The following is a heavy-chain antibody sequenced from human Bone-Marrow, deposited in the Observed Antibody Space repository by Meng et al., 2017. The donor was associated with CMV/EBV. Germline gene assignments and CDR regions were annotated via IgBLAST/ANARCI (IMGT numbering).Heavy chain of an antibody. D-gene: IGHD2-2*01. CDR2: ISWNSGSI. V-gene: IGHV3-9*01. CDR3: AKDIGVVPAASYVDY. Sequence: LSLTCAASGFMFDDYAMHWVRQGPGKGLEWVSGISWNSGSIDYADSVKGRFTISRDNAQNSLYLQMNSLRAEDTALYYCAKDIGVVPAASYVDYWGQGTLVTVSS. J-gene: IGHJ4*02. CDR1: GFMFDDYA.